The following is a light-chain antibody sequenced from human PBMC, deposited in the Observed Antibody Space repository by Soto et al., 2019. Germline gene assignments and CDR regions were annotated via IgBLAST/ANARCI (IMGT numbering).Light chain of an antibody. J-gene: IGLJ2*01. V-gene: IGLV2-14*01. Sequence: QSALTQPASVSGSPGQSITISCTGTSSDLGGYNYVSWYQQHPGKAPKLMIYDVSNRPSGVSYRYSGSKSGNTASRSTSGLQADDEADYYCISYPISSTLVFGGETKVTVL. CDR2: DVS. CDR3: ISYPISSTLV. CDR1: SSDLGGYNY.